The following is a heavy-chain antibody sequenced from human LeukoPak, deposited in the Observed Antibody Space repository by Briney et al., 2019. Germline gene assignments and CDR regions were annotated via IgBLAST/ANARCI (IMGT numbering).Heavy chain of an antibody. CDR3: AKLLSSWNYAFEY. Sequence: GGSLRLSCAASGFIFSSNAMSWVRQAPGKGLEWVSAISGSGGSTYYADSVKGRFTISRDNSKNTLYLQLSSLRAEDTAVYYCAKLLSSWNYAFEYWGQGTLVTVSS. CDR1: GFIFSSNA. V-gene: IGHV3-23*01. D-gene: IGHD1-7*01. J-gene: IGHJ4*02. CDR2: ISGSGGST.